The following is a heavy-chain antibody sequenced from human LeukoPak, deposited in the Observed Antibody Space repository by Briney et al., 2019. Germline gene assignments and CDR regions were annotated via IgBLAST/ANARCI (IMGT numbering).Heavy chain of an antibody. Sequence: GGSLRLSCAASGFTFSIYAMFWVRQAPGKGLEWVSAISGDSGVTYYAGSVKGRFTISRDNSKNTLYLQMNSLRAEDTAVYYCAKGFFHGSGSYPDYWGQGTLVTVSS. D-gene: IGHD3-10*01. V-gene: IGHV3-23*01. CDR2: ISGDSGVT. CDR3: AKGFFHGSGSYPDY. CDR1: GFTFSIYA. J-gene: IGHJ4*02.